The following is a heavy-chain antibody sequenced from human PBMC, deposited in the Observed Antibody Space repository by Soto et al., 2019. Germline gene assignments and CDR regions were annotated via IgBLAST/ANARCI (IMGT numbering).Heavy chain of an antibody. J-gene: IGHJ6*02. V-gene: IGHV4-59*01. CDR2: IYYNGNT. D-gene: IGHD4-4*01. CDR1: GGSISSYY. CDR3: ARDGYTVTPNYYYGMDV. Sequence: QVQLQESGPGLVKPSETLSLTCTVSGGSISSYYWSWILQPPGKGLEWIGYIYYNGNTNYNPSLKSRVTISVDTSKNQFSLKLSSVTAADTAVYYCARDGYTVTPNYYYGMDVWGQGTTVTVSS.